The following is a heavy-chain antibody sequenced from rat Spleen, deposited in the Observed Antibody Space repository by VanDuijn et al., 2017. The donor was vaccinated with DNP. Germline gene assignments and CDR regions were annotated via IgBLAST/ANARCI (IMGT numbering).Heavy chain of an antibody. CDR1: GFSFNDYW. V-gene: IGHV4-2*01. CDR3: ARGPNYGSGPDFFDY. Sequence: EVQLVESGGGLVQPGRSLKLSCVASGFSFNDYWMGWARQAPGKGLEWIAEIKKDSSTINYSPSLRDYFTISRDNGQNTRYLQMSRLGSEDTATYYCARGPNYGSGPDFFDYWGQGVMVTVSS. CDR2: IKKDSSTI. J-gene: IGHJ2*01. D-gene: IGHD1-11*01.